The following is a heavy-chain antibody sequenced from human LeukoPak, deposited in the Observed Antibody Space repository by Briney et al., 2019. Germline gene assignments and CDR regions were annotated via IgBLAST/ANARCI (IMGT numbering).Heavy chain of an antibody. V-gene: IGHV3-30*02. CDR3: ARDSTGWYYHY. CDR2: IRNDGSDK. CDR1: GFTFSSYG. J-gene: IGHJ4*02. Sequence: QPGGSLRLSCASSGFTFSSYGMYWVRQAPDKGLEWVAFIRNDGSDKYYTGSVKGRFTISRDNSKNTLYLQMNSLSAEDTAVYYCARDSTGWYYHYWGQGTLVTVSS. D-gene: IGHD6-19*01.